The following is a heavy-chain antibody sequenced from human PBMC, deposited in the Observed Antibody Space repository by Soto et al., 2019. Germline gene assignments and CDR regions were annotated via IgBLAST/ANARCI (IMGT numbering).Heavy chain of an antibody. V-gene: IGHV3-66*01. J-gene: IGHJ3*02. Sequence: EVQLVESGGGLVQPGGSLSLSCVASGFTVTEIYMNWVRPAPGKGLEWVSVIYNEFTDYADSVRGRFSISTDSSKNALYLQRNSLRAEDSAVYYCVREPRYCSGGRGSIMGDACDIWGQGTMVTVAS. CDR1: GFTVTEIY. CDR3: VREPRYCSGGRGSIMGDACDI. CDR2: IYNEFT. D-gene: IGHD2-15*01.